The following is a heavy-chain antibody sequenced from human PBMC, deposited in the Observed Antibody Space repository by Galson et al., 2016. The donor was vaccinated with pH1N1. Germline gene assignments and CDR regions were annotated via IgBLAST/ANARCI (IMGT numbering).Heavy chain of an antibody. CDR1: GFTFSYHA. CDR2: ISGLGVKT. J-gene: IGHJ3*02. Sequence: SLRLSCAASGFTFSYHAMTWVRQAPGKGLEWVSGISGLGVKTYYAGSVRGRFIISRDNSKNTLSLHVNSLRAEDTAVYYCARVVNYYDSSGDDAVDIWGQATVVTVSS. V-gene: IGHV3-23*01. D-gene: IGHD3-22*01. CDR3: ARVVNYYDSSGDDAVDI.